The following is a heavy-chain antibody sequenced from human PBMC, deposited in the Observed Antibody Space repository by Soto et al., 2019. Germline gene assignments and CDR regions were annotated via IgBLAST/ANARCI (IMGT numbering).Heavy chain of an antibody. CDR2: ISYDGSNK. Sequence: GGSLRLSCAASGFTFSSYAMHWVRQAPGKGLEWVAVISYDGSNKYYADSVKGRFTISRDNSKNTLYLQMNSLRAEDTAVYYCARDASNYYDSSGYYFLPSPEDYWGQGTLVTVSS. J-gene: IGHJ4*02. CDR3: ARDASNYYDSSGYYFLPSPEDY. V-gene: IGHV3-30-3*01. D-gene: IGHD3-22*01. CDR1: GFTFSSYA.